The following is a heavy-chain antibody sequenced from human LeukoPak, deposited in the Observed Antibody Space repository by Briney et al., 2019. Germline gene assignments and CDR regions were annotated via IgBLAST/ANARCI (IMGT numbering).Heavy chain of an antibody. V-gene: IGHV3-23*01. CDR3: ARDLIVATIGDYYYYYGMDV. CDR1: GFTFSSYA. CDR2: ISGSGGST. J-gene: IGHJ6*02. Sequence: GGSLRLSCAVSGFTFSSYAMSWVRQAPGKGLEWVSAISGSGGSTYYADSVKGRFTISRDNSKNTLYLQMNSLRAEDTAVYYCARDLIVATIGDYYYYYGMDVWGQGTTVTVSS. D-gene: IGHD5-12*01.